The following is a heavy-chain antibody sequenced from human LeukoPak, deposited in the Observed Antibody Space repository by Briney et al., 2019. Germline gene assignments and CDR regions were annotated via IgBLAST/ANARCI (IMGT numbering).Heavy chain of an antibody. V-gene: IGHV4-59*01. D-gene: IGHD5-18*01. CDR1: GGSISSYY. CDR3: ARYTAMVAFHAHGFDI. CDR2: IYYSGST. Sequence: SETLSLTCTVSGGSISSYYWSWIRQPPGKGLEWIGYIYYSGSTNYNPSLKSRVTIPVDTSKNQFSLKLRSVTAADTAVYYCARYTAMVAFHAHGFDIWGKGTMVTVS. J-gene: IGHJ3*02.